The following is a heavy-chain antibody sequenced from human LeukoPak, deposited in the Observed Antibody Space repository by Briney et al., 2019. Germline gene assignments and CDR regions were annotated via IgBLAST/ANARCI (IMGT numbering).Heavy chain of an antibody. CDR1: GDSVSRSDPY. J-gene: IGHJ4*02. V-gene: IGHV4-39*01. D-gene: IGHD3-10*01. CDR2: IYYSGRT. CDR3: ARGTMVRGVIILV. Sequence: PSETLSLTCSVSGDSVSRSDPYWDWIRQPPGKGLEWVGTIYYSGRTYYSPSLKSRVTMSVDPSNNQFSLKLSSVTAADTAVYYCARGTMVRGVIILVWGQGTLVTVSS.